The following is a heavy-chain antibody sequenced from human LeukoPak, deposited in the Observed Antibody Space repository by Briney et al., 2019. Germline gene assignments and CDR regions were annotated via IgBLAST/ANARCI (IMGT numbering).Heavy chain of an antibody. J-gene: IGHJ4*02. V-gene: IGHV4-61*02. CDR3: ERAGELWITDY. CDR2: FYTGGGI. Sequence: SETLSLTCTISGGSISSGNYYWSWIQQPAGKGLEWIGRFYTGGGIDYNSSLKSRVTMSVDTSKNQFSLKLSSVTAADTAVYYCERAGELWITDYWGQGTLVTVSS. D-gene: IGHD1-7*01. CDR1: GGSISSGNYY.